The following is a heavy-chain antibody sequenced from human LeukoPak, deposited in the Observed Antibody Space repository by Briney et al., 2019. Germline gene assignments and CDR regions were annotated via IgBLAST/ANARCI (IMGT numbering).Heavy chain of an antibody. D-gene: IGHD5-18*01. CDR3: ARVRYSYGYKFPFFDP. V-gene: IGHV3-30*04. CDR2: ISYDGSNK. Sequence: GGSLRLSCAASGFTFSSYAMHWVRQAPGKGLEWVAVISYDGSNKYYADSVKGRFTISRDNSKNTLYLQMNSLRAEDTAVYYCARVRYSYGYKFPFFDPWGQGTLVTVSS. J-gene: IGHJ5*02. CDR1: GFTFSSYA.